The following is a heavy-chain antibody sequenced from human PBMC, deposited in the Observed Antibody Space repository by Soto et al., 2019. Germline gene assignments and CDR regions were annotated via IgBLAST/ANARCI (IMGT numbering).Heavy chain of an antibody. CDR2: IYCGDSET. V-gene: IGHV5-51*01. CDR3: ARLRYGDFYYAMDV. D-gene: IGHD4-17*01. J-gene: IGHJ6*02. Sequence: GESLELCCKGSGYSFINYWIGWVRQMPGEGLEWVGIIYCGDSETRYSPSFQGQVTISADKSISTAYLQWSSLKASDTAMYYCARLRYGDFYYAMDVWGQGTTVTVSS. CDR1: GYSFINYW.